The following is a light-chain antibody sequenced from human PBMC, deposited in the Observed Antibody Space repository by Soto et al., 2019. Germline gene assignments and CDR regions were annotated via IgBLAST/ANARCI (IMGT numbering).Light chain of an antibody. Sequence: QSVLTQPPSVSGAPGQRVISSCTGSNSNIGAGYEVHWFQQLPGTAPKLLIYGNINRPSGVPDRFSGSKSGTSASLAITGLQPEDEADYYCQSYDSSLSVLYVFGTGTKVTVL. J-gene: IGLJ1*01. CDR2: GNI. CDR1: NSNIGAGYE. CDR3: QSYDSSLSVLYV. V-gene: IGLV1-40*01.